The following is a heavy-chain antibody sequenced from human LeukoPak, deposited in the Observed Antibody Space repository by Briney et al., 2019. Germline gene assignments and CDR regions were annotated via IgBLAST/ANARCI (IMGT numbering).Heavy chain of an antibody. D-gene: IGHD5-12*01. CDR1: GFTFSSYG. V-gene: IGHV3-33*01. CDR2: IWYDGSNK. Sequence: GRSLRLSRAASGFTFSSYGMHWVRQAPGKGLEWVAVIWYDGSNKYYADSVKGRFTISRDNSKNTLYLQMDSLRAEDTAVYYCARDAYIVATIPQAHDAFDIWGQGTMVTVSS. J-gene: IGHJ3*02. CDR3: ARDAYIVATIPQAHDAFDI.